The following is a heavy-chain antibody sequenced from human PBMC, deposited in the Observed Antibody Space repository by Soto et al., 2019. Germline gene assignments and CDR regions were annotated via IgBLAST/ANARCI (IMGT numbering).Heavy chain of an antibody. CDR3: ARRLVD. CDR2: IYSSGSA. Sequence: QVQLQESGPGLVKPSQTLSLTCTVSGGSISNGGYYWNWIRQHPGKGLEWIGYIYSSGSAYYNPSLNSRVTISVDTSKSQFSLKLSSVTAAVTAVYYCARRLVDWGQGTLVTVSS. CDR1: GGSISNGGYY. D-gene: IGHD2-21*01. V-gene: IGHV4-31*03. J-gene: IGHJ4*02.